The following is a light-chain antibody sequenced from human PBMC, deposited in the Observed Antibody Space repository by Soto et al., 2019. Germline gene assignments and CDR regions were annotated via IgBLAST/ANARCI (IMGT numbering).Light chain of an antibody. Sequence: EIVLTQSPGTLSLSPGERATLSCRASHSVSSSLAWYQQKPGQAPRLLIYGASTRATGIADRFSGSGSGTDFTFTISRLEPEDFAVYYCQQYGGSPQTFGQGTKVDIK. CDR1: HSVSSS. V-gene: IGKV3-20*01. J-gene: IGKJ1*01. CDR3: QQYGGSPQT. CDR2: GAS.